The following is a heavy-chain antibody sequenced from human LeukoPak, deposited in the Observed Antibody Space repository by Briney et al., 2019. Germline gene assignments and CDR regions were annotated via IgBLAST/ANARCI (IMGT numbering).Heavy chain of an antibody. CDR2: INSDGSTT. D-gene: IGHD4-17*01. CDR1: GFTFSSYW. Sequence: GGSLRLSCAASGFTFSSYWMHWVRQAPGKGLVWVSRINSDGSTTSYADSVKGRFTISRDNAKNTLYLQMNSLRAEDTAVYYCARDLRRVRFLNWFDPWGQGTLVTVSS. V-gene: IGHV3-74*01. J-gene: IGHJ5*02. CDR3: ARDLRRVRFLNWFDP.